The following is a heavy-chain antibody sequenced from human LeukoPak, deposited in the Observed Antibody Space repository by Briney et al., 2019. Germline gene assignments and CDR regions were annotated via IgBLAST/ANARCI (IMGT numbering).Heavy chain of an antibody. V-gene: IGHV3-23*01. CDR2: ISGSGGST. D-gene: IGHD3-10*01. CDR1: GFTFSSYG. J-gene: IGHJ4*02. Sequence: GGSLRLSCAASGFTFSSYGMSWVRQAPGKGLEWVSAISGSGGSTYYADSVKGRFTISRDNSKNTLYLQMNSLRAEDTAVYYCARDGANYYGSGSYSAYFDYWGQGTLVTVSS. CDR3: ARDGANYYGSGSYSAYFDY.